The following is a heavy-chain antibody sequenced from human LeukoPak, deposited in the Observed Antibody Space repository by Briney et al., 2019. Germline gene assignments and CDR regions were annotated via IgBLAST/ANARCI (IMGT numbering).Heavy chain of an antibody. J-gene: IGHJ4*02. CDR2: TYYRSKWYN. Sequence: SQTLSLTSAISGDSVSSNNAASNWIRHSPSRGLEWLGRTYYRSKWYNDYASSVKSRITINSDTSKNQCYLHLNSLTPEDTAVYYCAKTPTYDSSTFRYWGQGTLVTVSS. CDR3: AKTPTYDSSTFRY. V-gene: IGHV6-1*01. CDR1: GDSVSSNNAA. D-gene: IGHD3-22*01.